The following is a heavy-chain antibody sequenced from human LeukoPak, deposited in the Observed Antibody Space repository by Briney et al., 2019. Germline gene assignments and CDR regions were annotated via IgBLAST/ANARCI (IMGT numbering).Heavy chain of an antibody. V-gene: IGHV1-8*01. CDR2: MNPNSGNT. CDR3: ARVSSGWYEYYFDY. Sequence: ASVKVSCKASGYTFTSYDINRVRQATGQGLEWMGWMNPNSGNTGYAQKFQGRVTMTRNTSISTAYMELSSLRSEDTAVYYCARVSSGWYEYYFDYWGQGTLVTVSS. CDR1: GYTFTSYD. J-gene: IGHJ4*02. D-gene: IGHD6-19*01.